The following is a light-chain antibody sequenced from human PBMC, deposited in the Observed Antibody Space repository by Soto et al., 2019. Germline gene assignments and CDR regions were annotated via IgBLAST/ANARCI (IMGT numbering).Light chain of an antibody. Sequence: DIQMPQSPSTLSASVGASVPITCRASQSIRSWLAWYQQKPGKAPKLLIYDASSLESGVPSRFSGSGSGTEFTLTISSLQPDEFATYYCQQYNSYPWTVGKGTKVDIK. CDR1: QSIRSW. CDR3: QQYNSYPWT. J-gene: IGKJ1*01. CDR2: DAS. V-gene: IGKV1-5*01.